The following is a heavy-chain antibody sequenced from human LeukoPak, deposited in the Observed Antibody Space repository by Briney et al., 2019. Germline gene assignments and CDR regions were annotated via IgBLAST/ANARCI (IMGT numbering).Heavy chain of an antibody. CDR2: IYPGDSDT. D-gene: IGHD3-9*01. J-gene: IGHJ4*02. CDR3: ARLIGGYFDWLTPDY. CDR1: GYSFTSYW. Sequence: GESLKISCKGSGYSFTSYWIGWVRQMPGKGLEWMGIIYPGDSDTRYSPSFQGQVTFSADKSISTAYLQWSSLKASDTAMYYCARLIGGYFDWLTPDYWGQGTLVTVSS. V-gene: IGHV5-51*01.